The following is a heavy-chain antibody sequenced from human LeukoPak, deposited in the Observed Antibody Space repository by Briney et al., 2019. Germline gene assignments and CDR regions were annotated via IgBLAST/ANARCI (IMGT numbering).Heavy chain of an antibody. CDR1: GFTVSSNY. V-gene: IGHV3-66*01. Sequence: GGSLRLSCAASGFTVSSNYMSWVRQAPGKGLEWVSVIYSGGSTYYADSVKGRFTISRDNSKNTLYLQMNSLRAEDTAVYYCARDRGVRYFDWLLPPDAFDIWGQGTMVTVSS. CDR3: ARDRGVRYFDWLLPPDAFDI. CDR2: IYSGGST. D-gene: IGHD3-9*01. J-gene: IGHJ3*02.